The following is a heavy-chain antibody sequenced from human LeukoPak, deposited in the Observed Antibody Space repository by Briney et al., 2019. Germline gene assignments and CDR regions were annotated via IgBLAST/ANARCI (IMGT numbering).Heavy chain of an antibody. CDR3: ASEYQLLNHYYYGMDV. J-gene: IGHJ6*02. Sequence: SVKVSCKASGGTFSSYTISWVRQAPGQGLEWMGRIIPIFGIANYAQKFQGRVTITADKSTSTAYMDLSSLRSEDTAVYYCASEYQLLNHYYYGMDVWGQGTTVTVSS. D-gene: IGHD2-2*01. V-gene: IGHV1-69*02. CDR2: IIPIFGIA. CDR1: GGTFSSYT.